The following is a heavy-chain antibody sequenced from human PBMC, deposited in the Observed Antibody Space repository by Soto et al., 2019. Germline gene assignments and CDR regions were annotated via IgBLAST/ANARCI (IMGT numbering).Heavy chain of an antibody. CDR2: INAGNGNT. J-gene: IGHJ4*02. V-gene: IGHV1-3*01. CDR1: GYTFTNYA. D-gene: IGHD5-18*01. Sequence: QVQLVQSGADVKKPGASVKVSCKASGYTFTNYAMHWVRQAPGQRLEWMGWINAGNGNTKYSQKFQGRVTITADESTSTAYMELSSLRSEDTAVYYCARERIQLWPRSDYFDYWGQGTLVTVSS. CDR3: ARERIQLWPRSDYFDY.